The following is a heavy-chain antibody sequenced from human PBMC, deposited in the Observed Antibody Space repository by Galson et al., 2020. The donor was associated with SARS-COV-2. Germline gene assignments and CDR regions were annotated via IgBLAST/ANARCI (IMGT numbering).Heavy chain of an antibody. D-gene: IGHD3-10*01. J-gene: IGHJ4*02. V-gene: IGHV3-23*01. CDR1: GFTFSSYA. CDR2: ISGRGDTT. Sequence: PGGSLRLSCAASGFTFSSYAMNWVRQAPGKGLEWVSTISGRGDTTYYADPVKGRFTMSRDNSKDMLYLQMKSLRAEDTAVYFCAKEAWFEEVLSPIDYWGQGTLVTVS. CDR3: AKEAWFEEVLSPIDY.